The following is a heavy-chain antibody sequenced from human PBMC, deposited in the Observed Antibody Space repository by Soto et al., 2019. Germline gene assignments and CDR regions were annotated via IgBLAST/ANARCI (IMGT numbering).Heavy chain of an antibody. CDR3: ARYNYYYYGMDV. Sequence: GSLRLSCAASGFTFSSYEMNWVRQAPGKGLEWVSYISSSGSTIYYADSVKGRFTISRDNPKNSLYLQMNSLRAEDTAVYYCARYNYYYYGMDVWGQGTTVTV. J-gene: IGHJ6*02. CDR1: GFTFSSYE. CDR2: ISSSGSTI. V-gene: IGHV3-48*03.